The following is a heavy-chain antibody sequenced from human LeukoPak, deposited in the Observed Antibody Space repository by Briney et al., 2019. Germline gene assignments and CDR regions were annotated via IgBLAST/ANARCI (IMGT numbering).Heavy chain of an antibody. D-gene: IGHD3-10*01. CDR2: INPHSGGT. CDR3: ARDYYGSGSYPVDV. CDR1: GGTFSSYA. V-gene: IGHV1-2*02. J-gene: IGHJ3*01. Sequence: ASVKVSCKASGGTFSSYAISWVRQAPGLGLEWMGRINPHSGGTNSAQKFQGRVTMTRDTSISTAYMELSRLRFDDTAVYYCARDYYGSGSYPVDVWGQGTMVTVSS.